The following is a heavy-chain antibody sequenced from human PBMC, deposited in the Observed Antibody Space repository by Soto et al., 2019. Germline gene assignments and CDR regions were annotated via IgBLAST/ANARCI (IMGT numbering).Heavy chain of an antibody. Sequence: EVQLLESGGVLVKPGGSLRLSCVASGFTFDSYAMSCVRQSPGQGLDWVSTISGGDTTQYAESVKGRFTISRDKAKNTLYLQMNTLRVEDTAVYYCAPGWDMATVWTDWGHGTLVTVSS. V-gene: IGHV3-23*01. D-gene: IGHD4-4*01. CDR2: ISGGDTT. CDR1: GFTFDSYA. J-gene: IGHJ4*01. CDR3: APGWDMATVWTD.